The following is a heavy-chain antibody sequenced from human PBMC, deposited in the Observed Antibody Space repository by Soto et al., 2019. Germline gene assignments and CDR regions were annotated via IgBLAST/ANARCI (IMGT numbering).Heavy chain of an antibody. Sequence: PGGFLRLSCAASGFTCSSYGGHWVRQAPGKGLEWVAVISYDGSNKYYADSVKGRFTISRDNSKNTLYLQMNSLRAEDTAVYYCAKTLPYSPSAFDIWGQGTMVTVSS. D-gene: IGHD2-21*01. CDR1: GFTCSSYG. J-gene: IGHJ3*02. CDR2: ISYDGSNK. CDR3: AKTLPYSPSAFDI. V-gene: IGHV3-30*18.